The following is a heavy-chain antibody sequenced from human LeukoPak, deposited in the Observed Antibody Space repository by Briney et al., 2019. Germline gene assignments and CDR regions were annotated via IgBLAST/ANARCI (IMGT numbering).Heavy chain of an antibody. CDR3: ARVSNSSGWYYYYYYMDV. D-gene: IGHD6-19*01. CDR2: IYYSGST. CDR1: GGSISSSSYY. Sequence: SETLSLTCTVSGGSISSSSYYWGWIRQPPGKGLEWIGSIYYSGSTYYNPSLKSRVTISVDTSKNQFSLKLSSVTAADTAVYYCARVSNSSGWYYYYYYMDVWGKGTTVTISS. J-gene: IGHJ6*03. V-gene: IGHV4-39*07.